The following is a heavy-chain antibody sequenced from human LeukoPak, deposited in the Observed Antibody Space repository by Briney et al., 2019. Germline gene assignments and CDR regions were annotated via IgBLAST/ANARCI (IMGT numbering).Heavy chain of an antibody. CDR1: GFTFSSYS. V-gene: IGHV3-21*01. J-gene: IGHJ4*02. CDR2: ISSSSSYI. D-gene: IGHD6-13*01. Sequence: PGRSLRLSCAASGFTFSSYSMNWVRQAPGKGLEWVSSISSSSSYIYYADSVKGRFTISRDNAKNSLYLQMNSLRAEDTAVYYCARETYSSSYEDYWGQGTLVTVSS. CDR3: ARETYSSSYEDY.